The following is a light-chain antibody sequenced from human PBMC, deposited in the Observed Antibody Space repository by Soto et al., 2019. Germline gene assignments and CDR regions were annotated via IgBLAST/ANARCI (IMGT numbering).Light chain of an antibody. CDR2: KVS. CDR1: QSLVYIDGNTF. J-gene: IGKJ1*01. Sequence: DVVMTQSPLSLPVTLGQPASISCRSSQSLVYIDGNTFLNWFQQRPGQSPRRLIYKVSNRDSGVPDRFRGRGSATEFTLEISRAEAEDVGIYYCMQGTLWPPTFGQGTKVEIK. V-gene: IGKV2-30*01. CDR3: MQGTLWPPT.